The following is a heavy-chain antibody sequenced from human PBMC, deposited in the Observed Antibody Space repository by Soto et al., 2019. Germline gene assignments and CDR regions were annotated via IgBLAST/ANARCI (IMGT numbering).Heavy chain of an antibody. Sequence: TGGSLRLSCAASGFTFSNYAMSWVRQAPGKGLEWVSTLTRSGTTPYADSVRGRFTISRDNSKNTLYLQMNSLRAEDTAVYYCASRTSKYCSGGSCYPRSYAFDIWGQGTMVTVSS. D-gene: IGHD2-15*01. CDR2: LTRSGTT. J-gene: IGHJ3*02. CDR1: GFTFSNYA. V-gene: IGHV3-23*01. CDR3: ASRTSKYCSGGSCYPRSYAFDI.